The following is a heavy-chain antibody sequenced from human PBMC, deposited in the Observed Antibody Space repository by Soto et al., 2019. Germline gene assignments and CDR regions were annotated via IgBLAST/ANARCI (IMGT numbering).Heavy chain of an antibody. D-gene: IGHD1-26*01. V-gene: IGHV3-23*01. J-gene: IGHJ4*02. CDR1: GLIFSDYA. Sequence: EVQLLESGGNLVQPGVSLRLSCAASGLIFSDYAMSWVRQAPGKGLECVACISGSGGDTFYADSVKGRFTISRANSKNTLSLHMNSLRVDDTAVYFCAKDRFGIVGPVDYWGQGTLVTVSS. CDR3: AKDRFGIVGPVDY. CDR2: ISGSGGDT.